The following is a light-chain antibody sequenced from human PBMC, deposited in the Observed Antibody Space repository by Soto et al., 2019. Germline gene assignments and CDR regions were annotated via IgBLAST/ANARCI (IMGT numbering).Light chain of an antibody. J-gene: IGKJ1*01. CDR1: QTLATI. Sequence: ETVMTQSPVILSVSPGDTATLSCGASQTLATILACNQQKPGQPPRLLIYGASNRATGVPARFSGSGSGTDFTLTISSLQSEDLAIYFCQQYNDWPQTFGQGTRVEIK. V-gene: IGKV3-15*01. CDR2: GAS. CDR3: QQYNDWPQT.